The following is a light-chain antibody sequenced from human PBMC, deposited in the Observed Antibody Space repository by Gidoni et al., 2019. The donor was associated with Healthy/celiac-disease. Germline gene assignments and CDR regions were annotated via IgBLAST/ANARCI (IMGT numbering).Light chain of an antibody. CDR2: GNS. CDR1: STNIGGGYD. CDR3: QSYDSSLSGSV. Sequence: SVLTQPPSVSEAPGQRVTISCTGSSTNIGGGYDVHWYQQLPGQAPKLLIYGNSKRPSGVPDRFSGAKSGTSASLAITGLQAEDEADYYCQSYDSSLSGSVFGGGTKLTVL. V-gene: IGLV1-40*01. J-gene: IGLJ3*02.